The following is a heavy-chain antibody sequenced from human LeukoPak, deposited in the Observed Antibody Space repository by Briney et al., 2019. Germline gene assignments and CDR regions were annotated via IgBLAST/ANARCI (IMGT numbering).Heavy chain of an antibody. CDR2: IYYSGST. J-gene: IGHJ4*02. D-gene: IGHD1-26*01. V-gene: IGHV4-31*03. CDR1: GGSISSGGYY. CDR3: ARGRYRGSSPIDY. Sequence: PSETLSLTCTVSGGSISSGGYYWSWIRQHPGKGLEWIGYIYYSGSTYYNPSLKSRVTISVDTSKNQFSLKLSSVTAADTAVYYWARGRYRGSSPIDYGGREPLVTVSS.